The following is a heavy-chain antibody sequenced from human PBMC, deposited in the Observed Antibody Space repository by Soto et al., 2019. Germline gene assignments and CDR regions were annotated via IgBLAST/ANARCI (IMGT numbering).Heavy chain of an antibody. D-gene: IGHD1-1*01. J-gene: IGHJ4*02. CDR2: ISAYNGNA. CDR1: GYTFTSYG. Sequence: ASVKVSCKASGYTFTSYGISWVRQAPGQGLEWMGWISAYNGNAGYAQKFQGRVTMTRNTSISTAYMELTSLKSNDTAVYFCARRKERSGPHYFDSWGQGTLVTVSS. V-gene: IGHV1-18*04. CDR3: ARRKERSGPHYFDS.